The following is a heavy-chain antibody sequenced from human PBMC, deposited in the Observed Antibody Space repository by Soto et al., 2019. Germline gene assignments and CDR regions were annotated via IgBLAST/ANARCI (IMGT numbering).Heavy chain of an antibody. V-gene: IGHV4-59*12. Sequence: QVQLQESGPGLVNSSETLSLTYSVSGDSLRYYHWWGIRPPPGKGLEWIGYIYHSGSTYYNPSLKSRVTISVDTSKNQFSLKLRSLTAADTAVYYCARATRSFMHVWGQGTTVTVSS. CDR3: ARATRSFMHV. J-gene: IGHJ6*02. CDR2: IYHSGST. CDR1: GDSLRYYH.